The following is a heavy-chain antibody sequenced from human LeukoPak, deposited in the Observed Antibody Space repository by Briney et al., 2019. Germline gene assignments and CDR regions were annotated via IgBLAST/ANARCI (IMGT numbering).Heavy chain of an antibody. J-gene: IGHJ4*02. D-gene: IGHD3-10*01. CDR1: GFTFSSYG. CDR3: ARGSNYYGSGEFDY. Sequence: GGTLRLSCAASGFTFSSYGMSWVRQAPGKGLEWVSAISGSGGSTYYADSVKGRFTISRDNSKNTLYLQMNSLRAEDTAVYYCARGSNYYGSGEFDYWGQGTLVTVSS. CDR2: ISGSGGST. V-gene: IGHV3-23*01.